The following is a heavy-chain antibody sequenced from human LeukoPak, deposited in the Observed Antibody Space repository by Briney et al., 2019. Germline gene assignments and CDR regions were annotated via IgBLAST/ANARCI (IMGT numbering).Heavy chain of an antibody. Sequence: GGSLRPSCAASGFTFSSYARSWVREALGKGLEWVSAISGSGGSTYYADSVKGRFTISRDNSKNTLYLQMNSLRAEETAVYYCVRVGGQWGYWGQGTVVTVSS. J-gene: IGHJ4*02. D-gene: IGHD1-26*01. CDR1: GFTFSSYA. V-gene: IGHV3-23*01. CDR2: ISGSGGST. CDR3: VRVGGQWGY.